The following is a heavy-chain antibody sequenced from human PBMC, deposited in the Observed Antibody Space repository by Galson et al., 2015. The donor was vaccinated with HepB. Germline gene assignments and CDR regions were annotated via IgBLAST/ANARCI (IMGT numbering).Heavy chain of an antibody. CDR1: GYTFTSYS. V-gene: IGHV1-46*01. J-gene: IGHJ4*02. CDR3: ASRAGDYGYYFDY. Sequence: SVKVSCKASGYTFTSYSMHWVRQAPGQGLEWMGIINPSGGTTSYAQKFQGRVTMTRDTSTSTVYMELSSLRSEDTAVYYCASRAGDYGYYFDYWGQGTLVTVSS. D-gene: IGHD4-17*01. CDR2: INPSGGTT.